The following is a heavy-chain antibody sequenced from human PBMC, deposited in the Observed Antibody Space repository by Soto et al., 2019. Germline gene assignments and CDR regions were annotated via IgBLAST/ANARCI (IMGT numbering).Heavy chain of an antibody. Sequence: PSETLSLTCTVPGGSISSYYWSWIRQPPGKGLEWIGYIYYSGSTNYNPSLKSRVTISVDTSKNQFSLKLSSVTAADTAVYYCARGSRTYDFWSGYLYYWGQGTLVTVSS. CDR3: ARGSRTYDFWSGYLYY. V-gene: IGHV4-59*01. CDR1: GGSISSYY. D-gene: IGHD3-3*01. J-gene: IGHJ4*02. CDR2: IYYSGST.